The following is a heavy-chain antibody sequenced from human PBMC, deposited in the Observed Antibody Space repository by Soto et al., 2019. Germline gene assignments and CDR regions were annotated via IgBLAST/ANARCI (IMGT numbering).Heavy chain of an antibody. CDR1: EFTGRGNY. J-gene: IGHJ6*02. CDR3: ASSAVEYYDFWSGPGMDV. CDR2: IYSGGST. Sequence: VGSLRLSCAAAEFTGRGNYVSWVRQAPGTGLEWVSVIYSGGSTYYADSVKGRFTISRDNSKNTLYLQMNSLRAEDTAVYYCASSAVEYYDFWSGPGMDVWGQGTTVTVSS. D-gene: IGHD3-3*01. V-gene: IGHV3-53*01.